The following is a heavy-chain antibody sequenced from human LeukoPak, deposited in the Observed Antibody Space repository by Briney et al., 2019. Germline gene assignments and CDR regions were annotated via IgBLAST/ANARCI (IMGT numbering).Heavy chain of an antibody. CDR3: ATAFGGYSGSYYRASGAFDI. J-gene: IGHJ3*02. Sequence: ASVKVSCKVSGYTLTELSMHWVRQAPGKGLEWMGGFDPEDGETIYAQKFQSRVTMTEDTSTDTAYMELSSLRSEDTAVYYCATAFGGYSGSYYRASGAFDIWGQGTMVTVSS. CDR2: FDPEDGET. V-gene: IGHV1-24*01. CDR1: GYTLTELS. D-gene: IGHD1-26*01.